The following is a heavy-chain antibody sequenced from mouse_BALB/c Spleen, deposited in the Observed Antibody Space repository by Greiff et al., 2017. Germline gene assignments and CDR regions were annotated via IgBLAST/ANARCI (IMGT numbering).Heavy chain of an antibody. CDR3: ARAASTVVATDFDY. CDR1: GYTFTSYV. D-gene: IGHD1-1*01. V-gene: IGHV1-14*01. CDR2: INPYNDGT. J-gene: IGHJ2*01. Sequence: VQLKESGPELVKPGASVKMSCKASGYTFTSYVMHWVKQKPGQGLEWIGYINPYNDGTKYNEKFKGKATLTSDKSSSTAYMELSSLTSEDSAVYYCARAASTVVATDFDYWGQGTTLTVSS.